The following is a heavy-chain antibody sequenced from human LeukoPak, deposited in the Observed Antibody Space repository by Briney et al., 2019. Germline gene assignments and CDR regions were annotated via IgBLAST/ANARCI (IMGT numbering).Heavy chain of an antibody. CDR1: DYSISRGYY. V-gene: IGHV4-38-2*02. D-gene: IGHD6-13*01. CDR2: IYHSGSA. Sequence: PSETLSLTCTVSDYSISRGYYWVWIRQSPGKGLEWIGTIYHSGSAYYNPPLTSRVTISVDTSKNQFSLRLTSVTAADTAVYYCARAYSSSWCDAFDIWGQGTMVTVSS. J-gene: IGHJ3*02. CDR3: ARAYSSSWCDAFDI.